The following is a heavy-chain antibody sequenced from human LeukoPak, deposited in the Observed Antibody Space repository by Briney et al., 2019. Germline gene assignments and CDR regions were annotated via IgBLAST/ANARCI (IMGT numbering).Heavy chain of an antibody. CDR1: GGSISSYY. V-gene: IGHV4-4*07. CDR2: IYTSGST. J-gene: IGHJ3*02. CDR3: ARDQGRVWFGDFDAFDI. D-gene: IGHD3-10*01. Sequence: PWGTLSLTCTVSGGSISSYYWSWIRQPAGKGLEWIGRIYTSGSTNYNPSLKSRVTMSVDTSKNQFSLKLSSVTAADTAVYYCARDQGRVWFGDFDAFDIWGQGTMVTVSS.